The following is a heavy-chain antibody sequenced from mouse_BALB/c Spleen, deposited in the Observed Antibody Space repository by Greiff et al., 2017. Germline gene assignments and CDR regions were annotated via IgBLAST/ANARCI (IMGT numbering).Heavy chain of an antibody. J-gene: IGHJ4*01. D-gene: IGHD2-1*01. Sequence: VTLMESGAELVRPGSLVKISCKASGYAFSSYWMNWVKQRPGQGLEWIGQIYPGDGDTNYNGKFKGKATLTADKSSSTANMQLSSLTSEDSAVYFCARLNGNYAMDYWGQGTSVTVSS. CDR2: IYPGDGDT. V-gene: IGHV1-80*01. CDR3: ARLNGNYAMDY. CDR1: GYAFSSYW.